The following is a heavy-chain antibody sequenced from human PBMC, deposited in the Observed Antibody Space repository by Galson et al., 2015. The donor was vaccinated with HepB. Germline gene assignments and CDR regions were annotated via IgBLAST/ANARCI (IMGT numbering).Heavy chain of an antibody. CDR3: ARDPPYCGGDCPVDY. D-gene: IGHD2-21*01. Sequence: SLRLSCAASGFTISSYGMHWVRQAPGKGLEWVAVIWYDGSNKYYADSMKGRFTISRDNSKNSLYLQMNSLRAEDTAVYYCARDPPYCGGDCPVDYWGQGTLVTVSS. CDR2: IWYDGSNK. CDR1: GFTISSYG. J-gene: IGHJ4*02. V-gene: IGHV3-33*01.